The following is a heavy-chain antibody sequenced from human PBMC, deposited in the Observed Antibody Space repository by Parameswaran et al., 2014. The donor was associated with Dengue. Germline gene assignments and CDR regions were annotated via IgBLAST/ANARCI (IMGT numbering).Heavy chain of an antibody. J-gene: IGHJ6*02. CDR3: AKVVRLTINYGMDV. V-gene: IGHV4-4*02. CDR1: GGSISSSNW. D-gene: IGHD3-3*01. CDR2: IYHSGST. Sequence: ASETLSLTCAVSGGSISSSNWWSWVRQPPGKGLEWIGEIYHSGSTNYNPSLKSRVTISVDKSKNQFSLKLSSVTAADTAVYYCAKVVRLTINYGMDVWGQGTTVTV.